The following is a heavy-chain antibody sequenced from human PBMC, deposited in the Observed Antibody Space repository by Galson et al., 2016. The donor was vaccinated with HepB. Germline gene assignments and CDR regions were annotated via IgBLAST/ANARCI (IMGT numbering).Heavy chain of an antibody. CDR2: IYSTGTT. CDR3: ARDSGTPPPRRGPSSGY. V-gene: IGHV3-53*01. D-gene: IGHD1-26*01. J-gene: IGHJ4*02. CDR1: GFTVSHNY. Sequence: SLRLSCAASGFTVSHNYMIWFRQAPGKVLEWVTLIYSTGTTSYDDSVTGRFTISRDSSKNTLYLQMNSLRAEDTAIYYCARDSGTPPPRRGPSSGYWGQGTLVTVSS.